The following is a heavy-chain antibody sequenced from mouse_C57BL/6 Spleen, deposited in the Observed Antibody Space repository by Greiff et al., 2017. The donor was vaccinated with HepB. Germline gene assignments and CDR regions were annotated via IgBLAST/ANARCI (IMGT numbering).Heavy chain of an antibody. J-gene: IGHJ4*01. Sequence: VHVKQSGPELVKPGASVKISCKASGYSFTDYNMNWVKQSNGKSLEWIGVINPNYGTTSYNQKFKGKATLTVDQSSSTAYMQLNSLTSEDSAVYYCARGYGYDGGYYAMDYWGQGTSVTVSS. CDR2: INPNYGTT. V-gene: IGHV1-39*01. CDR3: ARGYGYDGGYYAMDY. D-gene: IGHD2-2*01. CDR1: GYSFTDYN.